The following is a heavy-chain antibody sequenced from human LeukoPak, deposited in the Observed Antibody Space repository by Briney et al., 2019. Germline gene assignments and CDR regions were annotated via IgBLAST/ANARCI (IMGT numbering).Heavy chain of an antibody. D-gene: IGHD3-22*01. CDR1: GYTFTSYD. J-gene: IGHJ4*02. CDR3: AREAYYDSSGDDY. CDR2: MNPNSGNT. V-gene: IGHV1-8*01. Sequence: ASVKVSCKASGYTFTSYDINWVRQATGQGLEWMGWMNPNSGNTGYAQKFQGRVTMTTDTSTSTAYMELRSLRSDDTAVYYCAREAYYDSSGDDYWGQGTLVTVSS.